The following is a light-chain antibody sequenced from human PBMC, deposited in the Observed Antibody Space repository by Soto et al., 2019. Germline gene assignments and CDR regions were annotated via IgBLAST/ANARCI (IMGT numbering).Light chain of an antibody. CDR1: QSVSSSY. CDR3: QHYGGSPCT. J-gene: IGKJ2*02. CDR2: GAS. Sequence: EIVLTQSPGTLSLSPGERATLSCRASQSVSSSYLAWYQQKPGQAPRLLIYGASSRATGIPDRFSGSGSGTDFTLTISRLEPEDFAVYYCQHYGGSPCTFAQGTKLEIK. V-gene: IGKV3-20*01.